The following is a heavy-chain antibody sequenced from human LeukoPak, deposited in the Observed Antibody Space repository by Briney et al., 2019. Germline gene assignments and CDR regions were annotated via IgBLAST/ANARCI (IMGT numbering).Heavy chain of an antibody. D-gene: IGHD4-17*01. CDR3: AKTVTTQAYYWYFDL. CDR2: IGGSGQNT. J-gene: IGHJ2*01. CDR1: GSTFSIYA. V-gene: IGHV3-23*01. Sequence: GGSLRLSCAASGSTFSIYAMSWVRQAPGKGLEWVSAIGGSGQNTNYADSVKGRFTISRDNSRNTLYLDMNILRAEDTAVYYCAKTVTTQAYYWYFDLWGRGTLVTVSS.